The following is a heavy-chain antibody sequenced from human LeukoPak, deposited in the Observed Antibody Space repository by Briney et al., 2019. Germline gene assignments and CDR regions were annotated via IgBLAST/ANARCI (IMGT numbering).Heavy chain of an antibody. D-gene: IGHD3-10*01. CDR2: IYYSGST. J-gene: IGHJ6*03. Sequence: SETLSLTGTVSGGSISSYYWSWIRQPRGKGLEWMGYIYYSGSTNYNPSLKSRVTISVDTSKNQFSLKLSSVTAADTAVYYCARRRGVLLGYYYMVVWGKGTTVTVSS. V-gene: IGHV4-59*01. CDR1: GGSISSYY. CDR3: ARRRGVLLGYYYMVV.